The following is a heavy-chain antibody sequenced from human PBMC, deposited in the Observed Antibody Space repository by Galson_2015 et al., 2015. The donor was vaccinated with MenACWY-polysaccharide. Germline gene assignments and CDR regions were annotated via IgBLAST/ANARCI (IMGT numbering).Heavy chain of an antibody. CDR1: GFTFSNYH. CDR3: ARVRIASRLFDY. V-gene: IGHV3-69-1*01. D-gene: IGHD6-13*01. J-gene: IGHJ4*02. Sequence: SLRLSCAASGFTFSNYHMNWVRQAPGKGLEWASYISSSSTIYYADSVKGRFTISRDNAKNSLYLQMNSLRAEDTAVYYCARVRIASRLFDYWGQGTLVPVPP. CDR2: ISSSSTI.